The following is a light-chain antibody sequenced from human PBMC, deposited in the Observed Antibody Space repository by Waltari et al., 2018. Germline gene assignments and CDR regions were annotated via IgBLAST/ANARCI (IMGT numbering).Light chain of an antibody. J-gene: IGKJ2*01. V-gene: IGKV4-1*01. CDR2: WAS. CDR1: QSVLYSSNNKNY. Sequence: DIVMTQSPDSLAVSLGERATINCKSSQSVLYSSNNKNYLAWYQQKPGQPPKLLIYWASTQESGVPDRFSGSGSETDFTLTISSLQAEDVAVYYCQQYYSSLPYTFGQGTKLEIK. CDR3: QQYYSSLPYT.